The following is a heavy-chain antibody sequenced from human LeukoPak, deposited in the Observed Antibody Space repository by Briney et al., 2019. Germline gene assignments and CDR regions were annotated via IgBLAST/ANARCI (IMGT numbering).Heavy chain of an antibody. Sequence: GGSLRLSCAASGFTVSSNYMSWVRQAPGKGLEWVSVIYSGGSTYYADSVKGRFTTSRDNSRNTLYLQMNSLRAEDTAVYYCAREIHSSGWESYGMDVWGQGTTVTVSS. CDR2: IYSGGST. D-gene: IGHD6-19*01. V-gene: IGHV3-53*01. CDR1: GFTVSSNY. J-gene: IGHJ6*02. CDR3: AREIHSSGWESYGMDV.